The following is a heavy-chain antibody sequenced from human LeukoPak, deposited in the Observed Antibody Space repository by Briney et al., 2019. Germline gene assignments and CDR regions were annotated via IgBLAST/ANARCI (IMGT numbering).Heavy chain of an antibody. Sequence: GGSLRLSCAASGFTFSSYAMHWVRQAPGKGLEWVAVISYDGSNKYYADSVKGRFTISRDNSKNKLYLQMNSLRAEDTAVYYCPRDYVPWYYYILTGGRRYHYYMDVWGKGTTVTVSS. CDR3: PRDYVPWYYYILTGGRRYHYYMDV. J-gene: IGHJ6*03. CDR1: GFTFSSYA. CDR2: ISYDGSNK. V-gene: IGHV3-30*04. D-gene: IGHD3-9*01.